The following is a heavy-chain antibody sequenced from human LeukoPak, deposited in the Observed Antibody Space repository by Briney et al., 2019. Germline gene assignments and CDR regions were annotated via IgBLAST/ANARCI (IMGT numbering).Heavy chain of an antibody. CDR3: AKGGRGSYSENWFDP. V-gene: IGHV3-9*01. D-gene: IGHD1-26*01. CDR1: GFTFDDYG. J-gene: IGHJ5*02. CDR2: IICNSGSI. Sequence: PGRSLRLSCAASGFTFDDYGMHWVRHAQGKGKGWVSVIICNSGSIGYADSVKRPFTISRDNAKNSLYLQMNSLRAEDTALYYCAKGGRGSYSENWFDPWGQGTLVTVSS.